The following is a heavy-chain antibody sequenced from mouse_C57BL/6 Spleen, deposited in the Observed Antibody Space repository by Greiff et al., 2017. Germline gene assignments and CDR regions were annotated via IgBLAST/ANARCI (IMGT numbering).Heavy chain of an antibody. V-gene: IGHV1-47*01. CDR1: GYTFTTYP. CDR2: FHPYNDDT. J-gene: IGHJ3*01. D-gene: IGHD1-1*01. CDR3: ARRGYGSSYWFAY. Sequence: VQGVESGAELVKPGASVKMSCTASGYTFTTYPIEWMKQNHGKSLEWIGNFHPYNDDTKYNEKFKGQATLTVEKSSSTVYLELSRLTSDDSAVXASARRGYGSSYWFAYWGQGTLVTVSA.